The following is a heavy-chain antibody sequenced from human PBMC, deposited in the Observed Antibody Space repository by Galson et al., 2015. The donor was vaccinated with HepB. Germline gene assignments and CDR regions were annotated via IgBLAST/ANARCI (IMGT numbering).Heavy chain of an antibody. J-gene: IGHJ4*02. CDR2: INADNGNT. V-gene: IGHV1-3*01. D-gene: IGHD3-22*01. Sequence: GYTFTTYAMHWVRQAPGQSLEWLGWINADNGNTKYSQKLQGRVTITRDTSASTAYMELSSLRSEDSAVYYCARAYYDSSAYDHWGQGTLVTVSS. CDR3: ARAYYDSSAYDH. CDR1: GYTFTTYA.